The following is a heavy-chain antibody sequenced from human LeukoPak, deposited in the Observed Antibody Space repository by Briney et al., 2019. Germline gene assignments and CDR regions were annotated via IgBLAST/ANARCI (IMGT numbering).Heavy chain of an antibody. CDR2: ISSSSSYI. Sequence: GGSLRLSCAASGLTFSNAWMSWVRQAPGKGLEWVSSISSSSSYIYYADSVKGRFTISRDNAKNSLYLQMNSLRAEDTAVYYCARMRGRYCSSNGCYVEYWGQGALVTVSS. CDR1: GLTFSNAW. V-gene: IGHV3-21*01. D-gene: IGHD2-2*01. J-gene: IGHJ4*02. CDR3: ARMRGRYCSSNGCYVEY.